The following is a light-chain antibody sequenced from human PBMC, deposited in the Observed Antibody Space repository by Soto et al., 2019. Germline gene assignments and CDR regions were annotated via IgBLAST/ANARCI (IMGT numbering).Light chain of an antibody. V-gene: IGKV1-9*01. CDR1: QGISSY. Sequence: IQLTQSPSSLSASVGDRVTITCRASQGISSYLAWYQQTPGKAPKLLIYAASNLQTGVPARFSGSGSGTDFTLTISSLQPEDFATYYCQQLNSYPYTFGQGTKLEIK. CDR3: QQLNSYPYT. J-gene: IGKJ2*01. CDR2: AAS.